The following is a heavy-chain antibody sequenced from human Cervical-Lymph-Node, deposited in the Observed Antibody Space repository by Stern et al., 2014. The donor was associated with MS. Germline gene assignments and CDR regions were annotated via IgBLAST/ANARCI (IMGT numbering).Heavy chain of an antibody. CDR2: IRSKTYGGTT. J-gene: IGHJ6*02. D-gene: IGHD3-10*01. CDR1: GFTFGDYA. CDR3: TRVGYIILVRGDWHV. Sequence: EVQLVDSGGGLVQPGRSLRLSCAASGFTFGDYAMSWFRQAPGKGLEWVGFIRSKTYGGTTEYAASVKGRFTISRDDSKSIAYLQMNSLKTEDTAVYYCTRVGYIILVRGDWHVWGQGTTVTVSS. V-gene: IGHV3-49*03.